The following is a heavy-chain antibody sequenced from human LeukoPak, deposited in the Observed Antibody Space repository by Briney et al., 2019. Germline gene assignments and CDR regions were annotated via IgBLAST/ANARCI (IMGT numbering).Heavy chain of an antibody. V-gene: IGHV3-53*01. Sequence: GGSLRLSCAASGFTFSSYAMHWVRQAPGKGLEWVSLIYSSGSTYYADSVKGRFTISRDNSKNTLYLQMNSLRAEDTAVYYCASSYYYASGSFEPWGQGTLVTVSS. CDR3: ASSYYYASGSFEP. J-gene: IGHJ5*02. D-gene: IGHD3-10*01. CDR1: GFTFSSYA. CDR2: IYSSGST.